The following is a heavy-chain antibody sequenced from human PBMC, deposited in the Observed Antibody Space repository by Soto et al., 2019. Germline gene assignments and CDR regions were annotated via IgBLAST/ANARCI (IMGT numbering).Heavy chain of an antibody. J-gene: IGHJ6*02. D-gene: IGHD3-10*01. CDR2: ISGSGAAT. CDR3: VRDLVRRYYGAEYYGMDV. CDR1: GFTVSSDA. Sequence: EVQLLESGGGLVQPGGSLRLSCAASGFTVSSDAVNWGRQAPGKGLEWVSDISGSGAATYYPDSVKGLCTISRDNSKNPLYLPMNSLRAEDTAVYYCVRDLVRRYYGAEYYGMDVGGQGTTVIVSS. V-gene: IGHV3-23*01.